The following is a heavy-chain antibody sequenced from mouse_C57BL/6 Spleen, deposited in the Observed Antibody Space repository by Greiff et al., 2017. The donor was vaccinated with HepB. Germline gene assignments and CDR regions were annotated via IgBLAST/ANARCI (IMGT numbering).Heavy chain of an antibody. CDR3: ARSNYYGSSPYYFDY. CDR2: INPSSGYT. CDR1: GYTFTSYT. V-gene: IGHV1-4*01. J-gene: IGHJ2*01. Sequence: QVQLKESGAELARPGASVKMSCKASGYTFTSYTMHWVKQRPGQGLEWIGYINPSSGYTKYNQKFKDKATLTADKSSSTAYMQLSSLTSEDSAVYYCARSNYYGSSPYYFDYWGQGTTLTVSS. D-gene: IGHD1-1*01.